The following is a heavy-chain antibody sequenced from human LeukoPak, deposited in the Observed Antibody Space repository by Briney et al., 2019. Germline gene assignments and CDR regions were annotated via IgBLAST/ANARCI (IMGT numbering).Heavy chain of an antibody. CDR1: GFSLSTSGVG. J-gene: IGHJ6*03. D-gene: IGHD3-3*01. Sequence: SGPTLVKPTQTLTLTCTFSGFSLSTSGVGVGWIRQPRGKALEWLALIYWDDDKRYSPSLKSRLTITKDTSKNQVVLTMTNMDPVDTATYYYAHVFGVVIIGNYYYYMDVWGKGTTVTVSS. CDR3: AHVFGVVIIGNYYYYMDV. V-gene: IGHV2-5*02. CDR2: IYWDDDK.